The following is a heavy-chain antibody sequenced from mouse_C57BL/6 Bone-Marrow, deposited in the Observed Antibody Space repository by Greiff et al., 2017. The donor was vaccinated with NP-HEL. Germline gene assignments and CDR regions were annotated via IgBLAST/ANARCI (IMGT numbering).Heavy chain of an antibody. CDR3: ARPRDGAGSWFAY. D-gene: IGHD3-2*01. CDR2: IYPAGGYT. Sequence: QVQLQQPGAELVRPGTSVKLSCKASGYTFTNYWIGWAKQRPGHGLEWIGDIYPAGGYTHYNQKFKGKATLTVDKSSSTAYMQVSSLTSEDSAIYYCARPRDGAGSWFAYWGQGTMLTVSA. J-gene: IGHJ2*01. CDR1: GYTFTNYW. V-gene: IGHV1-63*01.